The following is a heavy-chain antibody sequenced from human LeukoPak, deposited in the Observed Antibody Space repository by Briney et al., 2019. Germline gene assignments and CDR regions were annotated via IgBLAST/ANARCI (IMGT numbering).Heavy chain of an antibody. V-gene: IGHV3-21*06. CDR1: GFSFSKSS. Sequence: GGSLRLSCAASGFSFSKSSMLWFRQAPGKGLEWVSSISIGSSPYTYYADSLKGRFTISRDNPKNSVCLQMTSLRPEDTAVYYCASYTLWYGDSWGQGTLVTVSS. CDR2: ISIGSSPYT. J-gene: IGHJ4*02. D-gene: IGHD3-10*01. CDR3: ASYTLWYGDS.